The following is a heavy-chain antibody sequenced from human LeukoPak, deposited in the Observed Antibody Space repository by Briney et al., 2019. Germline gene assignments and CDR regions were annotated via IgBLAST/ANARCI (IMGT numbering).Heavy chain of an antibody. CDR3: ARVHYDSSGYHFDY. CDR2: ISSNGGST. J-gene: IGHJ4*02. Sequence: GGSLRLSCAASGFTFSSYAMHWVRQAPGKGLEYVSAISSNGGSTYYANSVKGRFTISRDNSKNTLYLQMGSLRAEDMAVYYCARVHYDSSGYHFDYWGQGTLVTVSS. V-gene: IGHV3-64*01. CDR1: GFTFSSYA. D-gene: IGHD3-22*01.